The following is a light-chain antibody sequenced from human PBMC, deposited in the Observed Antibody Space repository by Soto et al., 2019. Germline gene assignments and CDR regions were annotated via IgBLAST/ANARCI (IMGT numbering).Light chain of an antibody. Sequence: QSVLTQTPSVSAAPRQRVTISCSGSSSNIGNNGVSWYQQLPGKAPKLLIYYDDLLPSGVSDRFSGSKSGTSASLAIGGLQSEDEAEYYCPAWDDSLNGLVFGGGTKLTVL. J-gene: IGLJ3*02. CDR1: SSNIGNNG. V-gene: IGLV1-36*01. CDR2: YDD. CDR3: PAWDDSLNGLV.